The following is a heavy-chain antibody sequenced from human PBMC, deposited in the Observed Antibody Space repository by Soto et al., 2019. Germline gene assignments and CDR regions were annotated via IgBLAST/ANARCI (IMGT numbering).Heavy chain of an antibody. D-gene: IGHD2-2*01. J-gene: IGHJ4*02. CDR1: GFSLSSSGVG. CDR3: VHDRTGCYPFDY. CDR2: IYWDDDK. Sequence: QITLKESGPTLVKPTQTLTLTCTFSGFSLSSSGVGVGWIRQPPGKALEWLALIYWDDDKRYSPSLKSRLTITKDTSNNQVVLTLTNMDPVDTATYYCVHDRTGCYPFDYWGQGTLVTVSS. V-gene: IGHV2-5*02.